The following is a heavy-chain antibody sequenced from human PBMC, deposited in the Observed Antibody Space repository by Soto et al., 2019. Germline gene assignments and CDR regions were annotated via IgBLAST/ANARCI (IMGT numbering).Heavy chain of an antibody. CDR3: ARDGGKHSGGIDY. J-gene: IGHJ4*02. V-gene: IGHV1-69*01. D-gene: IGHD1-26*01. CDR1: GGTFRSYS. Sequence: VQLVQSGAEVKKPGSSVKVSCKASGGTFRSYSINWVRQAPGQGLEWMGEIIPIFGTANYAQKFQGRVTITADESTSTAYMELSSLRSEDTAVYYCARDGGKHSGGIDYWGQGTLVTVSS. CDR2: IIPIFGTA.